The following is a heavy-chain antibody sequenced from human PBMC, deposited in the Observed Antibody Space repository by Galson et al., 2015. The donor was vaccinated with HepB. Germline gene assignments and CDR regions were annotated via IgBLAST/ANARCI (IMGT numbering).Heavy chain of an antibody. Sequence: QSGAEVKKPGESLKISCKGSGYSFTDYWIGWVRQMPGKGLEWMGIIYPSDSDTRYSPSFQGQVTMSADKSIGTAYLQWSSLKASDTAMYYCARGYSSSPPGFDYWGQGTLVTVSS. V-gene: IGHV5-51*01. CDR2: IYPSDSDT. D-gene: IGHD6-6*01. CDR3: ARGYSSSPPGFDY. CDR1: GYSFTDYW. J-gene: IGHJ4*02.